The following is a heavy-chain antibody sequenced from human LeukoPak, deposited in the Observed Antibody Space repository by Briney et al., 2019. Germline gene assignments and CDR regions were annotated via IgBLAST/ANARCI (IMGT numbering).Heavy chain of an antibody. D-gene: IGHD6-19*01. CDR2: IYSGGST. CDR3: ARENKAVAAHCFDY. Sequence: GGSLRLSCAASGITVSDNYMSWVRLAPGKGLEWVSVIYSGGSTYHADSVKGRFTISRDNSKNTLYLQMNSLRAEDTAVYYCARENKAVAAHCFDYWGQGTLVTVSS. V-gene: IGHV3-66*01. CDR1: GITVSDNY. J-gene: IGHJ4*02.